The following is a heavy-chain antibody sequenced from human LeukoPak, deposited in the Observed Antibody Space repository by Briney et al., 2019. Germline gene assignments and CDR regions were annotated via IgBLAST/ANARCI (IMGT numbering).Heavy chain of an antibody. Sequence: PGGSLRLSCAASGFTFSNTWMNWVRQAPGKGLEWVGRIRSEIDGGATDYAAPVQGRFTISRDDSQATLYLQMNSLKTEDTAVYYCTTGGSVIVAGTRAFDIWGQGTMVTVSS. V-gene: IGHV3-15*07. CDR3: TTGGSVIVAGTRAFDI. CDR1: GFTFSNTW. J-gene: IGHJ3*02. CDR2: IRSEIDGGAT. D-gene: IGHD5-12*01.